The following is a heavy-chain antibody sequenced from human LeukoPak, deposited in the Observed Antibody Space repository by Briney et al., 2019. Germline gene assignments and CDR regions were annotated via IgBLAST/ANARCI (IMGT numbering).Heavy chain of an antibody. CDR3: ARAQYYGSGSYMNWFDP. D-gene: IGHD3-10*01. J-gene: IGHJ5*02. CDR1: GGSISSSSYY. CDR2: IYYSGST. Sequence: SETLSLTCTASGGSISSSSYYWGWIRQPPGKGLEWIGSIYYSGSTYYNPSLKSRVTISVDTSKNQFSLKLSSVTAADTAVYYCARAQYYGSGSYMNWFDPWGQGTLVTVSS. V-gene: IGHV4-39*07.